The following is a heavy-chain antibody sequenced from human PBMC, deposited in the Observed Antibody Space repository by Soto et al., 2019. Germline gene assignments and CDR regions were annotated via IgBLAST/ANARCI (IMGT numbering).Heavy chain of an antibody. J-gene: IGHJ6*02. D-gene: IGHD2-2*01. CDR3: ARDSPGRYCSSTRCPRMDV. Sequence: GGSLRLSCAAPGFTFSSYSMNWVRLAPGKGLEWVSYISNSSSTIYYADSVKGRFTISRDNAKNSLYLQMNSLRDEDTAVYYCARDSPGRYCSSTRCPRMDVWGQGTTVIVSS. V-gene: IGHV3-48*02. CDR2: ISNSSSTI. CDR1: GFTFSSYS.